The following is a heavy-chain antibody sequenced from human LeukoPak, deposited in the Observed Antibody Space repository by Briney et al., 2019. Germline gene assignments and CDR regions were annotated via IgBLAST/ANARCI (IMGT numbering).Heavy chain of an antibody. CDR2: ISGSGGST. D-gene: IGHD3-3*01. Sequence: PGGSLRLSXAASGFTFRSYAMSWVRQAPGKGLEWVSAISGSGGSTYYADSVKGRFTISRDNSKNTLYLQMNSLRAEDTAVYYCAKVPDLITIFGVVIPMRFDYWGQGTLVTVSS. V-gene: IGHV3-23*01. J-gene: IGHJ4*02. CDR3: AKVPDLITIFGVVIPMRFDY. CDR1: GFTFRSYA.